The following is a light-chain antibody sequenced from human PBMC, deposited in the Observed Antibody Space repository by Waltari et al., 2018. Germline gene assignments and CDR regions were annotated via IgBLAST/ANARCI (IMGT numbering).Light chain of an antibody. J-gene: IGLJ3*02. V-gene: IGLV2-8*01. CDR3: SSYAGSNLWV. Sequence: QSALTQPPSASGSPGQSVTISCTGTSSDAGGYDYVSWYQQHPDKAPKLMIYEVPKRPSVAPDRFSGSKSGNTASLTVSGLQAEDEADYYCSSYAGSNLWVFGGGTKLTVL. CDR2: EVP. CDR1: SSDAGGYDY.